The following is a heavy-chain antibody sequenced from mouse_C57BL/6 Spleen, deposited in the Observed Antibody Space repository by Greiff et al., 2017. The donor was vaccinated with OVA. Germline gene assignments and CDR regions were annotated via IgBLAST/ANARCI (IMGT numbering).Heavy chain of an antibody. CDR1: GFTFSDYY. V-gene: IGHV5-16*01. J-gene: IGHJ2*01. Sequence: EVQLVESEGGLVQPGSSMKLSCTASGFTFSDYYMAWVRQVPEKGLEWVANINYDGSSTYYLDSLKSRFIISRDNAKNILYLQMSSLKSEDTATYYCARDRDYYGSSYGGYYFDYWGQGTTLTVSS. CDR2: INYDGSST. CDR3: ARDRDYYGSSYGGYYFDY. D-gene: IGHD1-1*01.